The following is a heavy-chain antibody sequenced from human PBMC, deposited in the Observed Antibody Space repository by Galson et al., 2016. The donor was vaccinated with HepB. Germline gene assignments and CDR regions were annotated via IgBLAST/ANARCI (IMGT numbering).Heavy chain of an antibody. J-gene: IGHJ6*04. V-gene: IGHV3-23*01. CDR1: GFTFRNYG. CDR3: GQGSTAPAV. CDR2: ISRSGDST. Sequence: SLRLSCAASGFTFRNYGMTWVRQAPGKGLEVVSSISRSGDSTDYADSVKGRFTISRGNSKNTLSLQMNSLTADDTAIYYCGQGSTAPAVWGKGTTVTVSS. D-gene: IGHD1-26*01.